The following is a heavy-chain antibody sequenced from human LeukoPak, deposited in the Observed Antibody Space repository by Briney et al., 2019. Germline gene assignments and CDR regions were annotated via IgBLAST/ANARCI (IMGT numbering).Heavy chain of an antibody. Sequence: GGSLRLSCAASGFTFSSYGMSWVRQTPGKGLEWVSAISGSGGSTYYADSVKGRFTISRDNSKNTLYLQMNSLRAEDTALYYCARRRDPYSSGWYGDYWGQGTLVTVSS. D-gene: IGHD6-19*01. CDR1: GFTFSSYG. J-gene: IGHJ4*02. CDR3: ARRRDPYSSGWYGDY. CDR2: ISGSGGST. V-gene: IGHV3-23*01.